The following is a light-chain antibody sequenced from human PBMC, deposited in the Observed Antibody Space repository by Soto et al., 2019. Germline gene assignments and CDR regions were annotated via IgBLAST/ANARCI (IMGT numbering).Light chain of an antibody. Sequence: AIQMTQSPSSLSASVGDSVTITCRASQGIRNDVCWYQQKPGKAPKLLIYAASSLQSGVPSRFSGSASGTDFTLSISSLQPEDFGTYYCLQASYYPFTFGQGTKLEVK. V-gene: IGKV1-6*01. CDR3: LQASYYPFT. CDR1: QGIRND. J-gene: IGKJ2*01. CDR2: AAS.